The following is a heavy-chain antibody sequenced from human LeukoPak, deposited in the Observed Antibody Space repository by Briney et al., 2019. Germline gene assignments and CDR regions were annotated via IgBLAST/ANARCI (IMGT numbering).Heavy chain of an antibody. D-gene: IGHD6-6*01. CDR2: IRYDGSNE. CDR1: GFTFSMYD. CDR3: ARDDKQLAGVDY. J-gene: IGHJ4*02. Sequence: GGSLRLSCTTSGFTFSMYDMHWVRQAPGKGLEWVAVIRYDGSNEDYLDSVKGRFTISRDNSKNTLYLQMNSLRTEDTAVYFCARDDKQLAGVDYWGQGTLVTVSS. V-gene: IGHV3-33*01.